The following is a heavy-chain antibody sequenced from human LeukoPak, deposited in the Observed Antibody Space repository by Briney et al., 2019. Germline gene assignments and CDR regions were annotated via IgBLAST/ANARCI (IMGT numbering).Heavy chain of an antibody. CDR2: ISGSGGST. CDR1: GFTFSSYA. Sequence: GGSLRLSCAASGFTFSSYAMSWVRQAPGKGLEWVSAISGSGGSTYYADSVKGRFTISRDNSKNTLYLQMNSLRAEDTAVYYCAKDSTYDFWSGYHFSDYWGQGTLVTVSS. V-gene: IGHV3-23*01. J-gene: IGHJ4*02. CDR3: AKDSTYDFWSGYHFSDY. D-gene: IGHD3-3*01.